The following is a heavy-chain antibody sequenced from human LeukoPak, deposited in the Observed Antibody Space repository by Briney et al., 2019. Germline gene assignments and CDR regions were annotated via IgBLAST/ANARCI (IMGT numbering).Heavy chain of an antibody. J-gene: IGHJ4*02. D-gene: IGHD6-13*01. Sequence: PGGSLRLSCAASGFTVSSKYMSWVRQAPGRGLEWVSVIYSGGSTYYADSVKGRFTISRDNSKNTLYLQMNSLRAEDTAVYYCARVVLTAAADYFDYWGQGTLVTVSS. CDR1: GFTVSSKY. CDR2: IYSGGST. CDR3: ARVVLTAAADYFDY. V-gene: IGHV3-66*01.